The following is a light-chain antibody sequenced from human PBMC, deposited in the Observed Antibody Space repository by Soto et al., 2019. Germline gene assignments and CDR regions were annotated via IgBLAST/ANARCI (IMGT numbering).Light chain of an antibody. CDR1: HSVRSS. CDR3: QQRSNWPS. Sequence: EMVCTQSPATLSLSTGERATLSCRASHSVRSSLVWYQQKPGQAPRHLIYDASNRATGIPARFSGSGSGTDFTLTFSCLEPEDFAVHYCQQRSNWPSFCPGTKVD. V-gene: IGKV3-11*01. J-gene: IGKJ3*01. CDR2: DAS.